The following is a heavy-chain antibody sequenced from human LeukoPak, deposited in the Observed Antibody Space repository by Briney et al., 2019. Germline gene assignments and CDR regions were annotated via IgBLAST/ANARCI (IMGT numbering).Heavy chain of an antibody. J-gene: IGHJ4*02. CDR1: GFTFSNAW. CDR3: THYYGSGLFDY. V-gene: IGHV3-15*01. CDR2: IKSKTDGGTI. D-gene: IGHD3-10*01. Sequence: PGGSLRLSCAASGFTFSNAWMSWVRQAPGKGLEWDGRIKSKTDGGTIDYAAPVKGRFTISRDESRNTLYLQMNSLKTEDTAVYYCTHYYGSGLFDYWGQGTLVTVSS.